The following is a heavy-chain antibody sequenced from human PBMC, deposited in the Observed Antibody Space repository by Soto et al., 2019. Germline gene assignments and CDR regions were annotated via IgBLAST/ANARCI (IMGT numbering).Heavy chain of an antibody. D-gene: IGHD3-22*01. CDR3: ARGSRGWTKRDAFDI. CDR2: ISYDGSNK. J-gene: IGHJ3*02. Sequence: PGGSLRLSCAASGFTFSSYAMHWVRQAPGKGLEWVAVISYDGSNKYYADSVKGRFTISRDNSKNTLYLQMNSLRAEDTAVYYCARGSRGWTKRDAFDIWGQGTMVTVSS. CDR1: GFTFSSYA. V-gene: IGHV3-30-3*01.